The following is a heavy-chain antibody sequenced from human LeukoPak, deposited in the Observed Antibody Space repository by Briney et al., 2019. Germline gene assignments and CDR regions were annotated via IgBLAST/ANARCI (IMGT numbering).Heavy chain of an antibody. V-gene: IGHV3-7*01. CDR3: AELGITMIGGV. Sequence: GGSLRLSCAASGFTFSRSWMHWVRQAPGKGLEWVASIKQDGSEKYYVDSVKGRFTISRDNAKNSLYLQMNSLRAEDTAVYYCAELGITMIGGVWGKGTTVTISS. J-gene: IGHJ6*04. D-gene: IGHD3-10*02. CDR1: GFTFSRSW. CDR2: IKQDGSEK.